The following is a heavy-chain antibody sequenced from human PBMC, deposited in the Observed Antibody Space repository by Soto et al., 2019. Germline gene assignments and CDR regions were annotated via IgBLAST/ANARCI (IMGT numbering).Heavy chain of an antibody. CDR3: TTGRRSRFFPHFDI. CDR1: GFTFSNAW. J-gene: IGHJ3*02. Sequence: EVQLVESGGGLVKPGGSLRLSCAASGFTFSNAWMSWVRQAPGKGLEWVGRIKSKTDGGTTDYAAPVKGRFTISRDDSKNTLYLQMNSLKTEDTAVYYCTTGRRSRFFPHFDIWGQGTMVTVSS. CDR2: IKSKTDGGTT. V-gene: IGHV3-15*01. D-gene: IGHD3-3*01.